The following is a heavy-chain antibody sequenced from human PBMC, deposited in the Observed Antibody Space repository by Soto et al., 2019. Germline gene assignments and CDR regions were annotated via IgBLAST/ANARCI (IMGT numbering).Heavy chain of an antibody. CDR2: ISGSGGST. Sequence: GGSLRLSCAASGFTFSSYAMSWVRQAPGKGLEWVSAISGSGGSTYYADSVKGRFTISRDNSKNTLYLQMNSLRAEDTAVYYCAKPRRIAAGGTVFYYGMDVWGQGTTVTVSS. CDR1: GFTFSSYA. V-gene: IGHV3-23*01. J-gene: IGHJ6*01. D-gene: IGHD6-13*01. CDR3: AKPRRIAAGGTVFYYGMDV.